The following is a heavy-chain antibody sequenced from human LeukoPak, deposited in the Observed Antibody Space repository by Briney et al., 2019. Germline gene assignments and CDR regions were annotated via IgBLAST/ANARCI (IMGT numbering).Heavy chain of an antibody. CDR3: ARERTRTSGRFKVGYYYYGMDV. J-gene: IGHJ6*04. Sequence: GRSLRLSSAPSGFTFSSYAMHWVRQAPGEGLEWEAAISSDGSNKYYADSVKGRFTISRDNSRNTLYLQMNSLRAEDTAVYYCARERTRTSGRFKVGYYYYGMDVWGKGTTVTVSS. CDR1: GFTFSSYA. CDR2: ISSDGSNK. V-gene: IGHV3-30*04. D-gene: IGHD1-26*01.